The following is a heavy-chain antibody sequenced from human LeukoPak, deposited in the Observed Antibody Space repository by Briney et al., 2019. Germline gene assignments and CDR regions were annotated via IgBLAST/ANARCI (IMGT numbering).Heavy chain of an antibody. CDR1: GGSVSSGNYY. Sequence: SETLSLTCTVPGGSVSSGNYYWSWIRQPPGKGLEWIVYVYYSGSTKYNPSLKSRVTISGDTSKNQFCLKVSSVTAADTAVYYCAASYISGFPEIDYWGQGTLVTVSS. J-gene: IGHJ4*02. D-gene: IGHD6-19*01. CDR3: AASYISGFPEIDY. CDR2: VYYSGST. V-gene: IGHV4-61*01.